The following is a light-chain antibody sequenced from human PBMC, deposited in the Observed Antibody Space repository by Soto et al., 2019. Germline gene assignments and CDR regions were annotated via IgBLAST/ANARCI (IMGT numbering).Light chain of an antibody. V-gene: IGKV3-20*01. CDR2: GAS. CDR1: QSVSSSY. CDR3: QQYGISLLT. Sequence: EIVLTQSPGTLSLSPGERATLSCRASQSVSSSYLAWYQQKPGQAPSLLIYGASSRATGIPDRFSGSGSGTDFTLTISRLEPEDFAVYYCQQYGISLLTFGGGTKVEIK. J-gene: IGKJ4*01.